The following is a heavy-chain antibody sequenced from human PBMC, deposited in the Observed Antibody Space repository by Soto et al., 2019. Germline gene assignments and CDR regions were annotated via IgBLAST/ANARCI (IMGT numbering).Heavy chain of an antibody. J-gene: IGHJ6*02. CDR1: GFTFSSYS. CDR2: ISSSSSYI. Sequence: LRLSCAASGFTFSSYSMNWVRQAPGKGLEWVSSISSSSSYIYYADSVKGRFTISRDNAKNSLYLQMNSLRAEDTAVYYCARDGISNYYYYGMDVWGQGTTVTVSS. CDR3: ARDGISNYYYYGMDV. V-gene: IGHV3-21*01. D-gene: IGHD1-20*01.